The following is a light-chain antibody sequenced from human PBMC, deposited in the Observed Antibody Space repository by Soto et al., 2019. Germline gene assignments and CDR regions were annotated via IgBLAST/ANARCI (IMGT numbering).Light chain of an antibody. V-gene: IGKV1-39*01. J-gene: IGKJ1*01. CDR1: QSINSY. Sequence: DIQMTQSPSSQSASVGDIVTITCRASQSINSYLNWYQQKPGKAPKLLIYAASSLQSGVPPRFSGSGSETDFTLTITSLQPDDFATYYCQQSFSTPRTFGQGTRVDI. CDR2: AAS. CDR3: QQSFSTPRT.